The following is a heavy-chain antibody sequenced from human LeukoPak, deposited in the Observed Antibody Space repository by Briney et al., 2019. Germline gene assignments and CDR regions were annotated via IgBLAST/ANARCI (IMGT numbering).Heavy chain of an antibody. J-gene: IGHJ5*02. CDR1: GGSIGSGGYY. CDR2: IYYSGST. CDR3: AKVLRGTGNWFDP. D-gene: IGHD3-16*01. Sequence: TSETLSLTCTVSGGSIGSGGYYWSWIRQYPGKGLEWIGSIYYSGSTYYNPSLKSRLSISVDTSNNQFSLNLSSVTAADTAVYYCAKVLRGTGNWFDPWGQGTLVTVSS. V-gene: IGHV4-31*03.